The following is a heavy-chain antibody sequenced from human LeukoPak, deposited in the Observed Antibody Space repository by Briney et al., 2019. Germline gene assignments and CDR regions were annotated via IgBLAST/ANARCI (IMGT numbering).Heavy chain of an antibody. V-gene: IGHV4-34*01. D-gene: IGHD3-22*01. CDR2: INHSGST. CDR1: GGSFRGYY. CDR3: AGGPNADDSSGAFDI. Sequence: SETLSLTCAVYGGSFRGYYWSWIRQPPGKGLEWIGEINHSGSTNYNPSLKSRVTISVDTSKNQFSLKLSSVTAADTAVYFCAGGPNADDSSGAFDIWGQGTMVTVSS. J-gene: IGHJ3*02.